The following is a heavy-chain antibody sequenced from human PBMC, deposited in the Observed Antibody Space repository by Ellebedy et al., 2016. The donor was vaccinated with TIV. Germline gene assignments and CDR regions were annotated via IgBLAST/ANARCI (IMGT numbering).Heavy chain of an antibody. CDR3: ERAPTAIFAHFYYYYYYMDV. CDR2: IRGSGGST. V-gene: IGHV3-23*01. J-gene: IGHJ6*03. CDR1: GFTFSSYA. Sequence: GGSLRLXXAASGFTFSSYAMSWVRQAPGRRLEWVSSIRGSGGSTHYVDSVRGRFTISRDNSKNTLYLQMTSLRAEDTAVYYCERAPTAIFAHFYYYYYYMDVWGKGTTVTASS. D-gene: IGHD2-21*02.